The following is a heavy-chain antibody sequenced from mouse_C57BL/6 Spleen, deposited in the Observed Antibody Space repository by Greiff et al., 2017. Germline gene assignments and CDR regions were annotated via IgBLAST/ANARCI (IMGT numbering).Heavy chain of an antibody. D-gene: IGHD1-1*01. J-gene: IGHJ3*01. Sequence: VQLQQSGAELAKPGASVKLSCKASGYTFTSYWMHWVKQRPGQGLEWIGYINPSSGYTKYNQKFKDKATVTADKSSSTAYMQLSSLTYEDSAVYDCARERYYYGSSPWFAYWGQGTLVTVSA. CDR3: ARERYYYGSSPWFAY. V-gene: IGHV1-7*01. CDR1: GYTFTSYW. CDR2: INPSSGYT.